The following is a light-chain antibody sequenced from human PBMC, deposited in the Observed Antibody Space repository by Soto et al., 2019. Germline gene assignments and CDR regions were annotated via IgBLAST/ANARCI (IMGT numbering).Light chain of an antibody. Sequence: EIVLTQSPATLSAFPGDRVTLSCRASQALNTRLAWYQHKPGQAPRLLIYLTSNRAAGVPARFSAWGSETDFTLTISDVEPEDFAVYYCHQRQSWPRTFGQGTKXEIK. J-gene: IGKJ1*01. CDR1: QALNTR. CDR2: LTS. V-gene: IGKV3-11*01. CDR3: HQRQSWPRT.